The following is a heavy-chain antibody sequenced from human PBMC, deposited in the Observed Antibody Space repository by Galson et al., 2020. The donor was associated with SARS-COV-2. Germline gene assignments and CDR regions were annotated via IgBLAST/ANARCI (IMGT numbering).Heavy chain of an antibody. J-gene: IGHJ4*02. Sequence: TGGSLRLSCAASGFTFSTYWMAWVRQAPGKGLQWVANINQDGSDKYYVGSLRGRFTISRDNAKNSLYLQINSLRAEDTALYYCARAGHTSGYDYWGQGALLTVSS. CDR3: ARAGHTSGYDY. CDR2: INQDGSDK. D-gene: IGHD6-19*01. CDR1: GFTFSTYW. V-gene: IGHV3-7*01.